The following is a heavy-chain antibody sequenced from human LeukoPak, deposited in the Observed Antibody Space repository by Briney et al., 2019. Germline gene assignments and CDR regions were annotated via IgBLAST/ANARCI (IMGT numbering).Heavy chain of an antibody. D-gene: IGHD3-22*01. Sequence: SETLSLTCTVSGGSISSYYWSWIRQPPGKGLEWIGYIYYSGSTNYNPSLKNRVIISVDTSKNQLSLKLSSVTAADTAVYYCAGGYYFDTSGYYSIDYWGQGTLVTVSS. J-gene: IGHJ4*02. CDR1: GGSISSYY. CDR3: AGGYYFDTSGYYSIDY. V-gene: IGHV4-59*12. CDR2: IYYSGST.